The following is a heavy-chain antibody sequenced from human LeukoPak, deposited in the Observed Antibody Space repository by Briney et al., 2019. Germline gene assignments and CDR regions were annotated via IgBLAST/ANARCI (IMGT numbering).Heavy chain of an antibody. J-gene: IGHJ4*02. CDR2: IYSGGVT. CDR1: GFTVSSSY. V-gene: IGHV3-53*01. Sequence: PGGSLRLSCAASGFTVSSSYVSWVRQAPGKGLEWVSVIYSGGVTYYADSVKGRFTFSRDNSKNTLYLQMNSLRVDDTAVYYCTTQGSGYYYFDCWGQGTLVTVSS. D-gene: IGHD3-22*01. CDR3: TTQGSGYYYFDC.